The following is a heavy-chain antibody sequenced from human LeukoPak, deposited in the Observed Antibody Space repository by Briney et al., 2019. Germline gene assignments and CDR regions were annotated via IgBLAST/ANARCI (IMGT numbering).Heavy chain of an antibody. CDR2: INTNTGNP. CDR1: GYVFTSYA. Sequence: ASVKVSCKASGYVFTSYAMNWVRQAPGQGLEWMGWINTNTGNPTYAQGFTGRFVFSLDTSVSTAYLQISSLKAEDTAVYYCAKEGEPMAYYYYHYYMDVWGAGTTVSVSS. J-gene: IGHJ6*03. CDR3: AKEGEPMAYYYYHYYMDV. D-gene: IGHD1-14*01. V-gene: IGHV7-4-1*02.